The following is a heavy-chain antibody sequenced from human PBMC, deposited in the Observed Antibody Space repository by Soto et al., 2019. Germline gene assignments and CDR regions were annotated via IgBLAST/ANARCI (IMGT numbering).Heavy chain of an antibody. CDR3: ATDFEWKFDY. CDR1: GFAFSSYN. D-gene: IGHD3-3*01. Sequence: QVQLVESGGGVVQPGRSLRLSCSASGFAFSSYNMHWVRQAPGKGPEWLAILSTDGRTSYYADSMRGRFTISRDNSRNTLFLQMNILRADGTAVYYCATDFEWKFDYWGQGTLVTVSP. V-gene: IGHV3-30*03. J-gene: IGHJ4*02. CDR2: LSTDGRTS.